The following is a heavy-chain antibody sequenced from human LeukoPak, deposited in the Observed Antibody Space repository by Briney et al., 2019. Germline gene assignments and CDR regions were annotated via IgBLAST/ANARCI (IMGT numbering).Heavy chain of an antibody. CDR3: ARAGSLYQNWFDP. CDR1: GFSFSSYG. V-gene: IGHV3-33*01. Sequence: GGSLRPSCAASGFSFSSYGMHWVRQAPGKGLEWVAVIWYDGSNKYYADSVKGRFTISRDNSKNTLYLQMNSLRAEDTAVYYCARAGSLYQNWFDPWGQGTLVTVSS. CDR2: IWYDGSNK. J-gene: IGHJ5*02. D-gene: IGHD2-2*02.